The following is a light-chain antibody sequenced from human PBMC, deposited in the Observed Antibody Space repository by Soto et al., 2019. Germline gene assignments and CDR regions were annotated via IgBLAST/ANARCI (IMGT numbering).Light chain of an antibody. Sequence: EIELTQSPGTLSLSPGERATLSCRASQSFSSAYLAWYQQRPGQAPRLLIYAASSRAAGIPDRFSGSGSGSDFTLTISSLESEDFAVYYCHQFAGSPYTFGQGTKLEI. J-gene: IGKJ2*01. CDR3: HQFAGSPYT. CDR2: AAS. CDR1: QSFSSAY. V-gene: IGKV3-20*01.